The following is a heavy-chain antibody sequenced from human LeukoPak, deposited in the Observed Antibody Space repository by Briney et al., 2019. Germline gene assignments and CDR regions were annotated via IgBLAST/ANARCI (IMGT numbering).Heavy chain of an antibody. D-gene: IGHD2/OR15-2a*01. J-gene: IGHJ4*02. Sequence: GGSLRLSCAASGFTFSSYSMNWVRQAPGKGLEWVSSISDSSRYIFYADSVKGRFTISRDNAKNSLYLQMNSLRAEDAAVYYCAREVYCSHTTCYYFDYWGLGTLVTVSS. CDR1: GFTFSSYS. CDR3: AREVYCSHTTCYYFDY. V-gene: IGHV3-21*01. CDR2: ISDSSRYI.